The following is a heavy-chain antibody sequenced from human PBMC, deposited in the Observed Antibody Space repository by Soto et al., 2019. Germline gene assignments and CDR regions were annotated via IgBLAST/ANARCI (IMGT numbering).Heavy chain of an antibody. CDR2: ISYDGSNK. V-gene: IGHV3-30*18. D-gene: IGHD5-12*01. CDR1: GFTFSSYG. J-gene: IGHJ4*02. CDR3: AKDLGGYDPGTDY. Sequence: GGSLRLSCAASGFTFSSYGMHWVRQAPGKGLEWVAVISYDGSNKYYADSVKGRFTISRDNSKNTLYLQMNSLRAEDTAVYYCAKDLGGYDPGTDYWGQGTLVTVSS.